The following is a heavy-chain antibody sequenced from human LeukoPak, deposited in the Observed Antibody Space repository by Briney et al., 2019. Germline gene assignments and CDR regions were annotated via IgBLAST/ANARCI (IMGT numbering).Heavy chain of an antibody. V-gene: IGHV1-69-2*01. CDR2: VDPEDGET. J-gene: IGHJ1*01. CDR1: GYTFTDYY. Sequence: ASVKVSCKVSGYTFTDYYMHWVQQAPGKGLEWMGLVDPEDGETIYAEKFQGRVTITADTSTDTAYMELGSLRSEDTAVYYCATVYCGGDCYPAEYFQHWGQGTLVTVSS. D-gene: IGHD2-21*01. CDR3: ATVYCGGDCYPAEYFQH.